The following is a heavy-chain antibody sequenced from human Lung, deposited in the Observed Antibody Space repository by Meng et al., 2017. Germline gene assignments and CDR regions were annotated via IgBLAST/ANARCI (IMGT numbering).Heavy chain of an antibody. Sequence: QFAPGLFKPSATLSLTCVGSGGAFSDYYGRWIRQPPGKGLEWIGEINHSGSTNYNPSLESRATISVDPSQNNLSLKLSSVTAADSAVYYCARGPTTMAHDFDYWGQGTLVTVSS. CDR3: ARGPTTMAHDFDY. V-gene: IGHV4-34*01. CDR1: GGAFSDYY. CDR2: INHSGST. J-gene: IGHJ4*02. D-gene: IGHD4-11*01.